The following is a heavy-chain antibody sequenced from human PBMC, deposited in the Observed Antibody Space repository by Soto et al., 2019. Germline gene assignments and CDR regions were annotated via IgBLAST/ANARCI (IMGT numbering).Heavy chain of an antibody. CDR1: GGSISSGGYN. D-gene: IGHD5-12*01. CDR3: ARAAATYFDY. Sequence: KPSETLSLTCSVSGGSISSGGYNWSWIRQHPGKGLEWIGYIYYSGSSYYNPSLKSRVTISVDTSENQFSLKLSSVTAADTAVYYCARAAATYFDYWGQGILVTVSS. V-gene: IGHV4-31*03. CDR2: IYYSGSS. J-gene: IGHJ4*02.